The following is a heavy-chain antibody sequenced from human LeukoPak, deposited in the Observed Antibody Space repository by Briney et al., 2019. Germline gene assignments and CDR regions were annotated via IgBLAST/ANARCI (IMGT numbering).Heavy chain of an antibody. CDR2: INSDETGT. J-gene: IGHJ4*02. CDR1: GFSFSNYW. V-gene: IGHV3-74*01. Sequence: GGSQRLSCAASGFSFSNYWMHWVRQAPGEGLVWVARINSDETGTSYADSVKGRFTISRDNAKNTLYLQMNSLRAEDTAVYYCARDGSLPDYWGQGTLVTVSS. CDR3: ARDGSLPDY.